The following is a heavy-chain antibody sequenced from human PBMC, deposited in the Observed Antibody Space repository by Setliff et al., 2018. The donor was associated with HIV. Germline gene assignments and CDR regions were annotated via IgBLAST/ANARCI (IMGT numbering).Heavy chain of an antibody. CDR1: IESFSGYY. CDR2: INHTGHI. D-gene: IGHD3-22*01. CDR3: ARLTTTYYYDSSAYYHPV. J-gene: IGHJ4*02. Sequence: SETLSLTCAVYIESFSGYYWSWIRQSPGKGLEWIGEINHTGHINYNPSFKSRVTMSLDMSTNQFSLKLSSVTAADTAVFYCARLTTTYYYDSSAYYHPVWGQGTLVTVSS. V-gene: IGHV4-34*01.